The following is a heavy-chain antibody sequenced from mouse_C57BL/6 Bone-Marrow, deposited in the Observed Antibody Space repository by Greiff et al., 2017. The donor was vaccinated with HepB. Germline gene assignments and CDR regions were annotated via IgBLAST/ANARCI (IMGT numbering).Heavy chain of an antibody. CDR3: TRGGYGSSY. CDR2: ISSGGDYI. D-gene: IGHD1-1*01. CDR1: GFTFSSYA. V-gene: IGHV5-9-1*02. Sequence: EVKVVESGEGLVKPGGSLKLSCAASGFTFSSYAMSWVRQTPEKRLEWVAYISSGGDYIYYADTVKGRFTISRDNARNTLYLQMSSLKSEDTAMYYCTRGGYGSSYWGQGTTLTVSS. J-gene: IGHJ2*01.